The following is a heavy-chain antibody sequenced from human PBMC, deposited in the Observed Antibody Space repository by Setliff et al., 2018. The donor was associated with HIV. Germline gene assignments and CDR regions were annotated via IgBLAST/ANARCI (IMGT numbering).Heavy chain of an antibody. Sequence: SETLSLTCAVYGASLSPYFWHWTRQSPGKGLEWIGEISHNGGFNYSPSLESRLTMSVDTPRNQVSLNLSAVTAADTAIYCCVRGANFYTPRKRIFDYWGQGMSVTVSS. CDR2: ISHNGGF. V-gene: IGHV4-34*01. J-gene: IGHJ4*02. CDR1: GASLSPYF. CDR3: VRGANFYTPRKRIFDY. D-gene: IGHD3-3*01.